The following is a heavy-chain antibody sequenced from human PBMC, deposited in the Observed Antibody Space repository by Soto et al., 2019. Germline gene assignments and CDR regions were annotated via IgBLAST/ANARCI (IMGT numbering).Heavy chain of an antibody. CDR3: ARGYCSGGSCYPLRDYYYYGMDV. CDR1: GGTFSSYA. CDR2: IIPIFGTA. J-gene: IGHJ6*02. D-gene: IGHD2-15*01. Sequence: QVQLVQSGAEVKKPGSSVKVSCKASGGTFSSYAISWVRQAPGQGLEWMGGIIPIFGTANYAQKFQGRVTITADESTSTAYMELSSLRSEDTAVYYCARGYCSGGSCYPLRDYYYYGMDVWGQGTTVTVSS. V-gene: IGHV1-69*12.